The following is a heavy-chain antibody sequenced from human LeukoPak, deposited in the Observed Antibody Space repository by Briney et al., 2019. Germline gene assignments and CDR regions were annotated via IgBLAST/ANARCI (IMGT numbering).Heavy chain of an antibody. CDR3: ARHVAGGSGSYYNFDY. CDR2: IYFSGST. Sequence: SETLSLTCTVSGGFISSYYWSWIRQPPGKGLEWIGYIYFSGSTNYNPSLKSRVTISVDTSKNQFSLKLSSVTAADTAVYYCARHVAGGSGSYYNFDYWGQGTLVTVSS. D-gene: IGHD3-10*01. J-gene: IGHJ4*02. V-gene: IGHV4-59*08. CDR1: GGFISSYY.